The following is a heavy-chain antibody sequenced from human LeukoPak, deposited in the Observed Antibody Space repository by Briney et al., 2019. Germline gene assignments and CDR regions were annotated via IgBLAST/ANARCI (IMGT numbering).Heavy chain of an antibody. CDR1: GYSISSGYY. D-gene: IGHD3-22*01. CDR3: AKSNGYGLIDI. CDR2: IYHSGST. Sequence: SETLSLTCTVSGYSISSGYYWGWIRQPPGKGPEWIGSIYHSGSTYYNPSLKSRVTISVDTSKNQFSLKLSSVTAAGTAVYYCAKSNGYGLIDIWGQGTMATVSS. J-gene: IGHJ3*02. V-gene: IGHV4-38-2*02.